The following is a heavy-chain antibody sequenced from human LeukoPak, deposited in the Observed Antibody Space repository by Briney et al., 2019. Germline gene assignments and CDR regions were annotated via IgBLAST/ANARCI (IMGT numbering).Heavy chain of an antibody. D-gene: IGHD3-16*01. CDR3: ARGGPSSFDY. V-gene: IGHV3-74*01. J-gene: IGHJ4*02. Sequence: GGSLRLSCAASGFTFSNFWLHWVRQAPGKGLEWVSRITSDGSNINYADSVQGRFTISRDNAKNTLYLQMNSLRAEDTAVYYCARGGPSSFDYWGQGALVTVSS. CDR1: GFTFSNFW. CDR2: ITSDGSNI.